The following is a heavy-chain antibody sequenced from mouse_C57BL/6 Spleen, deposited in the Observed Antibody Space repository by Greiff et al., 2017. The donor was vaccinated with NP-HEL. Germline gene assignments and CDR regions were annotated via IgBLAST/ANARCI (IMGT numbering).Heavy chain of an antibody. CDR1: GYSFTGYY. V-gene: IGHV1-42*01. CDR3: ARTYYGNPSWFAY. CDR2: INPSTGGT. D-gene: IGHD2-10*01. Sequence: VQLQQSGSELVKPGASVKISCKASGYSFTGYYMNWVKQSPEKSLEWIGEINPSTGGTTYNQKFKAKATLTVDKSSSTAYMQLKSLTSEDSAVYYCARTYYGNPSWFAYWGQGTLVTVSA. J-gene: IGHJ3*01.